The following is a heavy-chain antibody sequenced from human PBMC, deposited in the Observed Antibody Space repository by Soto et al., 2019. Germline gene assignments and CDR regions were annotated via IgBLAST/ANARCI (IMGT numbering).Heavy chain of an antibody. J-gene: IGHJ2*01. D-gene: IGHD4-17*01. CDR2: INAGNGNT. V-gene: IGHV1-3*01. CDR1: GYTFTSYA. CDR3: ARAYGDYVGWYFDL. Sequence: QVQLVQSGAEVKKPGASVKVSCKASGYTFTSYATHWVRQAPGQRLEWMGWINAGNGNTKYSQKFQGRVTITRDTSASTAYMELSSLRSEDTAVYYCARAYGDYVGWYFDLWGRGTLVTVSS.